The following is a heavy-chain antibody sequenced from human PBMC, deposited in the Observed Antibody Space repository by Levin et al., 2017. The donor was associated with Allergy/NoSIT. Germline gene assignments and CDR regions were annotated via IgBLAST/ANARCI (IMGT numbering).Heavy chain of an antibody. CDR1: GGSISSYY. D-gene: IGHD3-22*01. J-gene: IGHJ3*02. CDR3: ARGQFGYYDSSGYSVGAFDI. V-gene: IGHV4-4*07. CDR2: IYTSGST. Sequence: SSETLSLTCTVSGGSISSYYWSWIRQPAGKGLEWIGRIYTSGSTNYNPSLKSRVTMSVDTSKNQFSLKLSSVTAADTAVYYCARGQFGYYDSSGYSVGAFDIWGQGTMVTVSS.